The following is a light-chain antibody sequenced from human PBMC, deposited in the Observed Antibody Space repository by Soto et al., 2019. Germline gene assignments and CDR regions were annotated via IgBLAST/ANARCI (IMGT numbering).Light chain of an antibody. CDR1: SSDVGAYIY. V-gene: IGLV2-14*01. CDR3: SSYTSSSTLV. Sequence: QSALTQPASVSGSPGHSITISCTGTSSDVGAYIYVSWYQQYPGEAPKLMIYDVSNRFSGVSNRFSGSKSGNTASLTISGLQAEDEADYYCSSYTSSSTLVFGGGTKVTGL. CDR2: DVS. J-gene: IGLJ2*01.